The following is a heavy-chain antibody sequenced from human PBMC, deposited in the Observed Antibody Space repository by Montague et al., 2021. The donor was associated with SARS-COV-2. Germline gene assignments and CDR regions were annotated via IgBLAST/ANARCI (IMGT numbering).Heavy chain of an antibody. Sequence: SLRLSCAASGFNFNNYGMHWVRQTPGRGLEWMAVISYDGSKKYYADSLRGRFTISRDNSEKTLFLQMTGLRPEVTAVYYCARATALLWFGEGKTAFDPWGQGTLVTVSS. CDR3: ARATALLWFGEGKTAFDP. V-gene: IGHV3-30*03. J-gene: IGHJ5*02. D-gene: IGHD3-10*01. CDR2: ISYDGSKK. CDR1: GFNFNNYG.